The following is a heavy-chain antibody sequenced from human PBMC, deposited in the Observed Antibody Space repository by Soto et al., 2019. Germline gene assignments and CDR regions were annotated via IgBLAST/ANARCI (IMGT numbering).Heavy chain of an antibody. J-gene: IGHJ4*02. CDR3: AAGGGLPRYY. CDR1: GGSISRGGYS. D-gene: IGHD5-12*01. CDR2: IYHSGST. Sequence: QLQLQESGSGLVKPSQTLSLTCAVSGGSISRGGYSWSWIRQPPGKGLEWIGYIYHSGSTYYHPSLKSRVTISVARSKNQFSLKLSSVPAADTAVYYCAAGGGLPRYYWGQGTLVTVSS. V-gene: IGHV4-30-2*01.